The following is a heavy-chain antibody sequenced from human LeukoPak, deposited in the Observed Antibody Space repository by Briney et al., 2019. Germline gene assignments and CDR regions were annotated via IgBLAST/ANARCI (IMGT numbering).Heavy chain of an antibody. Sequence: PSETLSLTCTVSGGSISSYYWSWIRQPPGKGLEWIGYIYYSGSTNYNPSLKSRVTISVDTSKNQFSLKLSSVTAAGTAVYYCARHGWAVAGTGVWYFDYWGQGTLVTVSS. CDR3: ARHGWAVAGTGVWYFDY. D-gene: IGHD6-19*01. V-gene: IGHV4-59*08. CDR2: IYYSGST. J-gene: IGHJ4*02. CDR1: GGSISSYY.